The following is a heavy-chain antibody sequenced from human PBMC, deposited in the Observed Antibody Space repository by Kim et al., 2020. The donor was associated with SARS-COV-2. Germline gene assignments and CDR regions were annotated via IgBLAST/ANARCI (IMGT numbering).Heavy chain of an antibody. CDR1: GFTFSSYA. V-gene: IGHV3-23*01. J-gene: IGHJ4*02. D-gene: IGHD3-9*01. CDR2: ISGTDDST. CDR3: AILGGTGTL. Sequence: GGSLRLSCAASGFTFSSYAVSWVRQAPGKGLEWVSAISGTDDSTYYADSVKGRFTISRDNSKNKLYLRMNSLRAEDTALYYCAILGGTGTLWGQGTLVTV.